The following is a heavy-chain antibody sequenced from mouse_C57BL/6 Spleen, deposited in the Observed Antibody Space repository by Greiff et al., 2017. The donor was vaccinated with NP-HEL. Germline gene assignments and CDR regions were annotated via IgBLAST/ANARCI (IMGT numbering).Heavy chain of an antibody. CDR3: ARALHPYAMDY. V-gene: IGHV1-80*01. CDR2: IYPGDGDT. D-gene: IGHD2-12*01. Sequence: QVQLKQSGAELVKPGASVKISCKASGYAFSSYWMNWVKQRPGKGLEWIGQIYPGDGDTNYNGKFKGTATLTADKSSSTAYMQLSSLTSEDAAVYCCARALHPYAMDYWGQGTSVTVSS. J-gene: IGHJ4*01. CDR1: GYAFSSYW.